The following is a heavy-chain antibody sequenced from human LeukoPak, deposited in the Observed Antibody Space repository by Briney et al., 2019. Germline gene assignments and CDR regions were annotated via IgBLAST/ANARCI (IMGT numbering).Heavy chain of an antibody. J-gene: IGHJ4*02. CDR1: GYSISTGYY. V-gene: IGHV4-38-2*02. CDR2: FYHGGST. Sequence: SETLSLTCTVSGYSISTGYYWDWIRQPPGKGLEWIGTFYHGGSTYYNPSLKSRVTISVDTSKNQFSLNLRSVTAADTAVYYCARLWGDGYNSFDYWGQGTLVTVSS. D-gene: IGHD5-24*01. CDR3: ARLWGDGYNSFDY.